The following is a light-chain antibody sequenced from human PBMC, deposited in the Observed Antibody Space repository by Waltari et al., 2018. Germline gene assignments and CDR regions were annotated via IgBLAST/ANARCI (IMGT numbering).Light chain of an antibody. CDR1: TGAVTSGHY. CDR2: DTS. Sequence: QAVVTQEPSLTVSPGGTVTLTCGSDTGAVTSGHYPYWFQQKPGQAPRPLIYDTSDKHSWTPARFSGSLLGGKAALTLSGAQPEDEADYYGLLYYNGVRVFGGGTKLTVL. CDR3: LLYYNGVRV. J-gene: IGLJ2*01. V-gene: IGLV7-46*01.